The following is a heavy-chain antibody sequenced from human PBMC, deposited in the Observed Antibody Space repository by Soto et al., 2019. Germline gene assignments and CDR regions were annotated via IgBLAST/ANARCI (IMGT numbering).Heavy chain of an antibody. CDR3: AGREIQGPIDY. Sequence: PSETLSLTCTVSGDSITSSSHYWGWIRQPPGKGLESIASIYYDGNTYYNPSLKSRVTISLDTSKNQFSLKLTSVTAVDTAVYYCAGREIQGPIDYWGQGTLVTVSS. D-gene: IGHD1-26*01. J-gene: IGHJ4*02. CDR2: IYYDGNT. V-gene: IGHV4-39*07. CDR1: GDSITSSSHY.